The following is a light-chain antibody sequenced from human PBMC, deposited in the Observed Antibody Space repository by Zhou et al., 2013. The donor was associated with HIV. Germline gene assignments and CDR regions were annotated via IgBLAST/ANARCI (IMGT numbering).Light chain of an antibody. J-gene: IGKJ1*01. Sequence: DIQMTQSRSTLSASVGDRVTITCRASQSISNWLAWYQQKPGKAPKLLIYKASSLESGVPSRFSGSGSGTEFTLTISSLQPDDFATYYCQQYNSYSWTFGQGTKV. CDR3: QQYNSYSWT. CDR1: QSISNW. V-gene: IGKV1-5*03. CDR2: KAS.